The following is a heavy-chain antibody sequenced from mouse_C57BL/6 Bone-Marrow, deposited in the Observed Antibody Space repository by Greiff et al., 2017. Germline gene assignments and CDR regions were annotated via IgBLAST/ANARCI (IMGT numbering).Heavy chain of an antibody. Sequence: QVQLQQPGAELVRPGSSVKLSCKASGYTFTSYWMHWVKQRAIQGLEWIGNIDPSDSETHYNQKFKDKATLTVDKSSSTAYMQLSSLTSEDSAVYYCARPHDGYLLYWYFDVWGTGTTVTVSS. CDR2: IDPSDSET. D-gene: IGHD2-3*01. CDR1: GYTFTSYW. CDR3: ARPHDGYLLYWYFDV. V-gene: IGHV1-52*01. J-gene: IGHJ1*03.